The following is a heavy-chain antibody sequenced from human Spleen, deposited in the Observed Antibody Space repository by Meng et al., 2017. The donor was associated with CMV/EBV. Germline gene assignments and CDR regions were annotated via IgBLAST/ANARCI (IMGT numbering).Heavy chain of an antibody. V-gene: IGHV4-34*01. D-gene: IGHD3-22*01. CDR1: GGSVSGYY. CDR3: ARQANYYDSAGLFDY. J-gene: IGHJ4*02. CDR2: INHSGST. Sequence: QEGGGGLLTPSGSQSLTCAVYGGSVSGYYWSWIRKPPGKGLEWIGEINHSGSTNYNPSIKSRVTITVDTSKNQFSLKLSSVTGADTAVYYCARQANYYDSAGLFDYWGQGTLVTVSS.